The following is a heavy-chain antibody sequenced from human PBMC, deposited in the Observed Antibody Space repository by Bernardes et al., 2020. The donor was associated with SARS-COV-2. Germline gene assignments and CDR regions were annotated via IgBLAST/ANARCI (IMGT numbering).Heavy chain of an antibody. CDR1: GFTFSSYA. Sequence: GGSLRLSCAASGFTFSSYAMSWVRQAPGKGLEWVSAISGSGGSTYYADSVKGRFTISRDNSKNTLYLQMNSLRAEDTAVYYCSKDLAFDPNYFDYWGQGTLVNVSS. V-gene: IGHV3-23*01. D-gene: IGHD3-16*01. J-gene: IGHJ4*02. CDR3: SKDLAFDPNYFDY. CDR2: ISGSGGST.